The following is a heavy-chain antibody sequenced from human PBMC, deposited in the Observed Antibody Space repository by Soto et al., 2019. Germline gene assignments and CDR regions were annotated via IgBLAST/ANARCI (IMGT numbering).Heavy chain of an antibody. D-gene: IGHD4-17*01. CDR2: ISSSSSYI. J-gene: IGHJ6*03. V-gene: IGHV3-21*01. CDR1: GFTLSSYS. Sequence: PGGSLRLSCAASGFTLSSYSMNWVRQAPGKGLEWVSSISSSSSYIYYADSVKGRFTISRDNAKNSLYLQMNSLRAEDTAVYYCARVITVTPHYYYYMDVWGKGTTVTVSS. CDR3: ARVITVTPHYYYYMDV.